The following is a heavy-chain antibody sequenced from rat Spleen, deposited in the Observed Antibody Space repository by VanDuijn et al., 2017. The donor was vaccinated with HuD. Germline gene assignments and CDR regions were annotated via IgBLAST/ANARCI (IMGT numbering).Heavy chain of an antibody. D-gene: IGHD4-3*01. V-gene: IGHV5-17*01. Sequence: EVQLVESGGGLVQPGRSLKFSCAASGFTFSNYGLAWVRQAPKKGLEWVATISSDGGRNFYRDSVKGRFTISRDDAKSTLYLLMDSLRSEDTATFYCVRQDTSGYSNWFTYWGQGTLVTVSS. CDR1: GFTFSNYG. J-gene: IGHJ3*01. CDR3: VRQDTSGYSNWFTY. CDR2: ISSDGGRN.